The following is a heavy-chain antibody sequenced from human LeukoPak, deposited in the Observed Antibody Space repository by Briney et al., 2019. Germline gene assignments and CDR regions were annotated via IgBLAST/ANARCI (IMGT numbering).Heavy chain of an antibody. V-gene: IGHV3-11*06. CDR3: ASHGGHDYFDY. CDR1: GLTFSDYY. J-gene: IGHJ4*02. D-gene: IGHD5-12*01. CDR2: ISSSSGYT. Sequence: PGGSLRLSCAASGLTFSDYYMSWIRQAPGKGLEWVSYISSSSGYTKYADSVKGRFTISRDNAKNSLYLQMNSLRAEDTAVHYCASHGGHDYFDYWGQGTLVTVSP.